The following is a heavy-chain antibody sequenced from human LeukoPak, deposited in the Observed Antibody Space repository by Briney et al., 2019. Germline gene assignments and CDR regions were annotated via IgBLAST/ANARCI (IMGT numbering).Heavy chain of an antibody. Sequence: SDTLSLACTVSGGSISSHYYNWIRQPPGKGLEWIGYIYNSGSTNYNPSLKSRVIISRDTSKNQFSLNLSSVTAADTAVYYCARQENTGWNSYLDYWGQGILVTVSS. J-gene: IGHJ4*02. CDR1: GGSISSHY. D-gene: IGHD1-7*01. V-gene: IGHV4-59*08. CDR3: ARQENTGWNSYLDY. CDR2: IYNSGST.